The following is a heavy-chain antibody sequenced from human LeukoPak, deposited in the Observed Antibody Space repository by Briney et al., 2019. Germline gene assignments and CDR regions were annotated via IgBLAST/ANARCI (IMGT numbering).Heavy chain of an antibody. J-gene: IGHJ4*02. V-gene: IGHV1-69*05. CDR2: IIPIFGTT. D-gene: IGHD3-22*01. CDR3: ARSSPHGYDDTSGYFDS. Sequence: ASVKVSCKPSGGTFSTYAIHWVRQAPGQGLEWMGGIIPIFGTTNYAKNFQGRVTVSTGESSSTAYMELSSLRSEDTAVYYCARSSPHGYDDTSGYFDSWGQGTQVTVPS. CDR1: GGTFSTYA.